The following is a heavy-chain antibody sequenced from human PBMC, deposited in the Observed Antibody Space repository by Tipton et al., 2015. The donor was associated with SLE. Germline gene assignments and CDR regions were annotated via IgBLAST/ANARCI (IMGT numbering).Heavy chain of an antibody. CDR1: GFTFSRYA. Sequence: SLRLSCAASGFTFSRYAMSWVRQAPGKGLEWVIAISGSGMSTYYADSVKGRFTISRDNSENILYLQMNSLRAEDTAVYYCVKRSAAGSDWIFDYWGQGTLVTVSS. CDR2: ISGSGMST. J-gene: IGHJ4*02. D-gene: IGHD6-13*01. CDR3: VKRSAAGSDWIFDY. V-gene: IGHV3-23*01.